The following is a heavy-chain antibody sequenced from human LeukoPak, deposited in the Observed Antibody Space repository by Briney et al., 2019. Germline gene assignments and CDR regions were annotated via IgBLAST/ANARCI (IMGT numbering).Heavy chain of an antibody. CDR2: IYHSGNT. CDR1: HYSISNGYY. V-gene: IGHV4-38-2*02. CDR3: ARDDSSGYYPDAFDI. J-gene: IGHJ3*02. D-gene: IGHD3-22*01. Sequence: KPSETLSLTCTVSHYSISNGYYWGWIRQPPGKGLEWLGNIYHSGNTYYNPSLKSRVTISVDTSKNQFSLKLSSVTAADTAVYYCARDDSSGYYPDAFDIWGQGTMVTVSS.